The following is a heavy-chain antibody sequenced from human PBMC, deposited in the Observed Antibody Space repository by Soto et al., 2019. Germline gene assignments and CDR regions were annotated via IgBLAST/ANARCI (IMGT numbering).Heavy chain of an antibody. D-gene: IGHD2-15*01. Sequence: RRLSCASSGFTFSSYAMSWVRQAPGKGLEWVSAISGSGGSTYYADSVKGRFTISRDNSKNTLYLQMNSLRAEDTAVYYCAKGGPQDVIVVAVAEEDYFDYRGQAPLVTVSS. J-gene: IGHJ4*02. CDR3: AKGGPQDVIVVAVAEEDYFDY. V-gene: IGHV3-23*01. CDR2: ISGSGGST. CDR1: GFTFSSYA.